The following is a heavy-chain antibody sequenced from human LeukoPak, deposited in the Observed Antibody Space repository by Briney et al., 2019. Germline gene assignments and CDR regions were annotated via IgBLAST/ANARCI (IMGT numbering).Heavy chain of an antibody. D-gene: IGHD4-17*01. CDR2: ISYDGSNR. V-gene: IGHV3-30*03. J-gene: IGHJ4*02. Sequence: PGGSLRLSCAASGFTFSSYGMHWVRQAPGKGLEWVAVISYDGSNRYYADSVKGRFTISRDSSKNTLYLQMDSLRPEDTAVYYCARDGYDYGDYGESGGLDYWGQGTLVTVSS. CDR3: ARDGYDYGDYGESGGLDY. CDR1: GFTFSSYG.